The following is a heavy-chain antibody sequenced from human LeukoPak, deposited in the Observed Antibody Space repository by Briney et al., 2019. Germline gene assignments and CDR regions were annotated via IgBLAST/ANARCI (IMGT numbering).Heavy chain of an antibody. Sequence: GESLRLSCETSGFTFSTYWMTWVRQAPGKGLEWVGNINQGGSETHYVDSVKGRFTISRDNAKASLDLQLNSLRVEDTAVYYCARARRPYYDFWSGYSYYFDYWGQGTLVAVSS. CDR2: INQGGSET. CDR3: ARARRPYYDFWSGYSYYFDY. D-gene: IGHD3-3*01. CDR1: GFTFSTYW. V-gene: IGHV3-7*03. J-gene: IGHJ4*02.